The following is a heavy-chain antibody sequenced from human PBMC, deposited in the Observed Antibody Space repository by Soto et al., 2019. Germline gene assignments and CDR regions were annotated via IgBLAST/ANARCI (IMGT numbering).Heavy chain of an antibody. CDR3: ARSEAHYYDSSGYLTIDY. V-gene: IGHV1-46*01. CDR1: GYTFTSYY. CDR2: INPSGGST. J-gene: IGHJ4*02. D-gene: IGHD3-22*01. Sequence: EASVKVSCKASGYTFTSYYMHWVRQAPGQGLEWMGIINPSGGSTSYAQKFQGRVTMTRDTSTSTVYMELSSLRSEDTAVYYCARSEAHYYDSSGYLTIDYWGQGTLVTV.